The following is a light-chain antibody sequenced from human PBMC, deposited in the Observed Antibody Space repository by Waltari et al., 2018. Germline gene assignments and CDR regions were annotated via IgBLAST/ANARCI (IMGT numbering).Light chain of an antibody. CDR3: QHYVRLPAT. CDR1: QSVSRN. Sequence: EIVLTQSPGTLSLSPGERATLSCRASQSVSRNLAWYQQKPGQAPKPLIYGESIRATGIPERFTGSGCGTDFSLTISSLEPEDFAIYLCQHYVRLPATFGQGTKVEIK. V-gene: IGKV3-20*01. CDR2: GES. J-gene: IGKJ1*01.